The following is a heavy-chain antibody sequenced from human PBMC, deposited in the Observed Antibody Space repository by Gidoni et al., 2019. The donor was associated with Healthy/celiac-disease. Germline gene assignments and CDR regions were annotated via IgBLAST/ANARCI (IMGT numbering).Heavy chain of an antibody. V-gene: IGHV3-74*01. J-gene: IGHJ5*02. CDR2: INSEGSST. Sequence: EVQLVESGGGLVQPGGSLRLSCAASGFTFSSYWMHWVRQAPGKGLVWVSRINSEGSSTSYADSVKGRFTISRDNAKNTLYLQMNSLRAEDTAVYYCARDRRFLEWTSSSDNWFDPWGQGTLVTVSS. D-gene: IGHD3-3*01. CDR3: ARDRRFLEWTSSSDNWFDP. CDR1: GFTFSSYW.